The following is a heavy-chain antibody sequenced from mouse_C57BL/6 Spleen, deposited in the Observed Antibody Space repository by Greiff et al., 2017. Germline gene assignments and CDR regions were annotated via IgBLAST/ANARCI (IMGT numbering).Heavy chain of an antibody. D-gene: IGHD2-3*01. CDR1: GYTFTSYW. CDR3: AILYDPTRVFDY. J-gene: IGHJ2*01. Sequence: QVQLQQPGAELVMPGASVKLSCKASGYTFTSYWMHWVKQRPGQGLEWIGEIDPSGSYTNYNQKFKGKSTLTVDKSSSTAYMQLSSLTSEDSAVYYCAILYDPTRVFDYWGQGTTLTVSS. V-gene: IGHV1-69*01. CDR2: IDPSGSYT.